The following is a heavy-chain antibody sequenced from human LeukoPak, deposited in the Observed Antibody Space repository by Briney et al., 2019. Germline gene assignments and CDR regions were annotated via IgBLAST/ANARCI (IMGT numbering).Heavy chain of an antibody. J-gene: IGHJ4*02. D-gene: IGHD2-2*02. V-gene: IGHV3-23*01. Sequence: PGGSLRLSCAASGFTFSSYAMSWVRQAPGKGLEWVSAISDSGGSTYYADSVKGRFTISRDNPKNALYLQMNSLRAEDTAVYYCAKVNQDIVVVPAAIDYWGQGTLVTVSS. CDR3: AKVNQDIVVVPAAIDY. CDR2: ISDSGGST. CDR1: GFTFSSYA.